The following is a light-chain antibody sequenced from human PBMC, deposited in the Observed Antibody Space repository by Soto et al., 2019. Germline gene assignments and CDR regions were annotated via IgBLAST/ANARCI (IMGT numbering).Light chain of an antibody. CDR1: QNINSW. CDR2: KAS. J-gene: IGKJ5*01. CDR3: QQYEIYPIT. Sequence: DIQMTQSPSTLSASVGDRVTITCRASQNINSWLVWYQQKPGKAPKLLIYKASSLESGVPSRFSGSGSGTKLPITIISRQPDEFDDYYCQQYEIYPITFGQGTRLEIK. V-gene: IGKV1-5*03.